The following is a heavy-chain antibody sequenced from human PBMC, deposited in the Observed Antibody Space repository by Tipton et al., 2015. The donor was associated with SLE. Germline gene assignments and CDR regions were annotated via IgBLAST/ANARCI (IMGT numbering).Heavy chain of an antibody. CDR2: IYYSGST. Sequence: TLSLTCTVSGGSISSSSYYWGWIRQPPGKGLEWIGSIYYSGSTYSNPSLKSRVTISVDTSKNQFSLKLSSVTAADTAVYYCARPPNWGSGEFDPWGQGTLVTVSS. J-gene: IGHJ5*02. V-gene: IGHV4-39*01. CDR3: ARPPNWGSGEFDP. D-gene: IGHD7-27*01. CDR1: GGSISSSSYY.